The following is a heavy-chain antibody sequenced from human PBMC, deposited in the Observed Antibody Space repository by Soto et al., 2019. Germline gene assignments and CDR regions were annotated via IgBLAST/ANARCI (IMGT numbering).Heavy chain of an antibody. D-gene: IGHD6-13*01. CDR3: ARNKGSSWTDFDY. CDR1: GYSFTGYC. V-gene: IGHV1-2*04. J-gene: IGHJ4*02. CDR2: INPNSGGT. Sequence: ASVKVSCKASGYSFTGYCMHWVRQAPGQGLEWMGWINPNSGGTNYAQKFQGWVTMTRDTSISTAYMELNRLRSDDTAVYYCARNKGSSWTDFDYWGQGALVTVSS.